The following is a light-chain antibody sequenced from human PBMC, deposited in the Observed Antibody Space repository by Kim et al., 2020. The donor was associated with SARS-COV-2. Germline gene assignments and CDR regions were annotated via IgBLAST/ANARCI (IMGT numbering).Light chain of an antibody. Sequence: SASVGDRVTITCRASQSISRNLNWNQQKPGKAPNLLIYAVSKLQSGVPSRFTGSGSGTDFTLTISSLHPEDFASYYCQQTYDPPYTFGQGTKLEI. J-gene: IGKJ2*01. CDR3: QQTYDPPYT. CDR1: QSISRN. V-gene: IGKV1-39*01. CDR2: AVS.